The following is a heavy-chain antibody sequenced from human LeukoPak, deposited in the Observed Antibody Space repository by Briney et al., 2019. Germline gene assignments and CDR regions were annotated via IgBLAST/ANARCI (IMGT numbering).Heavy chain of an antibody. CDR2: IINTGTAT. D-gene: IGHD2-21*01. CDR3: VKDRAYLRRGFDD. J-gene: IGHJ4*02. V-gene: IGHV3-23*01. CDR1: GFTFWNYA. Sequence: GGSLRLSCAASGFTFWNYAVGWVRQAPGKGPEWISSIINTGTATYYADSVKGRFTISRDNSMNTLYLRMNTLRVEDTALYYCVKDRAYLRRGFDDWGQGTLVTVSS.